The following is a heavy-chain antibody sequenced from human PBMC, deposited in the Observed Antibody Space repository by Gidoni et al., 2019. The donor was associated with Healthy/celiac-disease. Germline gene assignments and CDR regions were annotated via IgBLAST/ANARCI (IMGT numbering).Heavy chain of an antibody. CDR3: ARLEASYYYYGMDV. CDR1: GGSISSSSYY. D-gene: IGHD3-3*01. J-gene: IGHJ6*02. V-gene: IGHV4-39*01. CDR2: IYYSGST. Sequence: QLQLQESGPGLVKPSETLSLTCTVSGGSISSSSYYWGWIRQPPGKVLALIVSIYYSGSTYYNPSLKSRVTISVDTSKNQFSLKLSSVTAADTAVYYCARLEASYYYYGMDVWGQGTTVTVSS.